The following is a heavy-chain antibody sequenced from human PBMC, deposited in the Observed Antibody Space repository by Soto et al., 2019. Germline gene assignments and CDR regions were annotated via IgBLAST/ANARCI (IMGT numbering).Heavy chain of an antibody. CDR2: IKRKIEGGAT. D-gene: IGHD2-15*01. Sequence: PGGSLRLSCVTSGLTFDNAWMTWVRQAPGKGLEWVGRIKRKIEGGATEYAAPVKGRFTISRDDSKSTLFLEMNSLKTEDTALYYCNPIILVPGEAHWGRGTLVPVS. CDR3: NPIILVPGEAH. CDR1: GLTFDNAW. V-gene: IGHV3-15*07. J-gene: IGHJ4*02.